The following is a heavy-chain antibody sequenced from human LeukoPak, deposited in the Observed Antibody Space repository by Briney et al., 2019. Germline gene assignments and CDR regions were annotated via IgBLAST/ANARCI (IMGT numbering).Heavy chain of an antibody. CDR3: AKDDYGSGTPTDY. V-gene: IGHV3-23*01. CDR1: GFTFSSYA. D-gene: IGHD3-10*01. J-gene: IGHJ4*02. Sequence: GGSLRLSCAASGFTFSSYAMSWVRQAPGKGLEWVSAISGGGGSTYYADSVKGRFTISRDNSKNTLYLQMNSLRAEDTAVYYCAKDDYGSGTPTDYWGQGTLVTVSS. CDR2: ISGGGGST.